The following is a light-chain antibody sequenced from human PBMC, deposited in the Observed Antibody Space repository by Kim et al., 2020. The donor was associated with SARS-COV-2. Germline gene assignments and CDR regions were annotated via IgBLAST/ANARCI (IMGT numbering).Light chain of an antibody. CDR3: QQYANSPIT. CDR1: PSYTRSF. Sequence: YPPETATLYCRDNPSYTRSFLVWSQHSRGKATRHRICGAASRATCIPNRFSGSGSGTDFTFTISRLEPEDSAVYDCQQYANSPITFGQGTRLEIK. CDR2: GAA. V-gene: IGKV3-20*01. J-gene: IGKJ5*01.